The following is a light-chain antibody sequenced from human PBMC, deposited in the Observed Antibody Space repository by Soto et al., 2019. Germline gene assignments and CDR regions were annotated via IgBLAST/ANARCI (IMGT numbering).Light chain of an antibody. V-gene: IGLV2-11*01. J-gene: IGLJ2*01. CDR1: SSDVDDYNY. CDR3: CSYAGSYSFNVV. CDR2: DVT. Sequence: QSALTQPRSVSGSPGQSVTISCTGASSDVDDYNYVSWYQQHPGKAPKVMIFDVTKRPSGVPDRFSGSKSGNTASLTISGLRAEDEADYYCCSYAGSYSFNVVFGGGTQLTVL.